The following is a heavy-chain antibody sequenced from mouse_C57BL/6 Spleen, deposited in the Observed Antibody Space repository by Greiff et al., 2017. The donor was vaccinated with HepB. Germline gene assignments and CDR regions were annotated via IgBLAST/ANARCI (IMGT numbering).Heavy chain of an antibody. CDR3: ARRAYGSRGFYYAMDY. D-gene: IGHD1-1*01. CDR2: IDPNSGGT. J-gene: IGHJ4*01. CDR1: GYTFTSYW. V-gene: IGHV1-72*01. Sequence: VQLQQPGAELVKPGASVKLSCKASGYTFTSYWMHWVKQRPGRGLEWIGRIDPNSGGTKYNEKFKSKATLTVDKPSSTAYMQRSSLTSEDSAVYYCARRAYGSRGFYYAMDYWGQGTSVTVSS.